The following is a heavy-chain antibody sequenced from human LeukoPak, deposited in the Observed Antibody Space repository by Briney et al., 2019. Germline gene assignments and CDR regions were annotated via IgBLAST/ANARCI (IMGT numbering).Heavy chain of an antibody. Sequence: ATVKVSCKASGDTFNSYAIAWVRQAPGQGLEWMGGIIPMFDTPDYAQKFQGRVTITADKSTSTVYMELSSLRSEDTAVYYCASENRANRKSSYYDILSLRYYYYIDVWGKGTTVTVSS. D-gene: IGHD3-9*01. J-gene: IGHJ6*03. CDR3: ASENRANRKSSYYDILSLRYYYYIDV. V-gene: IGHV1-69*06. CDR1: GDTFNSYA. CDR2: IIPMFDTP.